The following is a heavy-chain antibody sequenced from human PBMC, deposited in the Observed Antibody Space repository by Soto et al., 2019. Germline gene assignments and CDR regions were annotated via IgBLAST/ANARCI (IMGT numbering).Heavy chain of an antibody. CDR1: GFTFSTYA. CDR2: ISDSDGST. CDR3: AKEVEGWWYYFDY. Sequence: EVQLLESGGGLVQPGGSLTLSCAASGFTFSTYAMTWVRQAPGKGLEWVSTISDSDGSTYYADSVKGRFTISRDNSKNTVYLQMNSLRAEDTAVYYCAKEVEGWWYYFDYWGQGTLVTVSS. D-gene: IGHD2-15*01. J-gene: IGHJ4*02. V-gene: IGHV3-23*01.